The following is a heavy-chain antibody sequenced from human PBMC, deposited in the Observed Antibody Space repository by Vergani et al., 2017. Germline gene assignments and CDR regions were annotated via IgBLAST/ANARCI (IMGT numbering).Heavy chain of an antibody. CDR1: GYTFSSYG. D-gene: IGHD2-15*01. CDR2: ISGSNGNT. J-gene: IGHJ4*02. Sequence: QVQLVQSGAEVKKPGASVKASCKASGYTFSSYGITWVRQAPGQGLEWMGWISGSNGNTDYAQKLQGRVTMTTDTSTSTSYMELRSLMSDDTAVYYCARQVVCSGGSCYPPLYWGQGTLVTVSS. V-gene: IGHV1-18*01. CDR3: ARQVVCSGGSCYPPLY.